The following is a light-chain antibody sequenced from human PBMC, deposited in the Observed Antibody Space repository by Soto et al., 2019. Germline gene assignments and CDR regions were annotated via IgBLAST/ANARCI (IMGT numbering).Light chain of an antibody. Sequence: DIVMTQSPDSLAVSLGERATINCKSSQSVLYSSNNKNYLAWYQQKPGQPPKLLIYWASTRESGVPDRLSGSGSGTDFTLTVGSLQAEDVAVYYCQQYYSTPLTFGGGTKVEIK. V-gene: IGKV4-1*01. CDR1: QSVLYSSNNKNY. CDR3: QQYYSTPLT. CDR2: WAS. J-gene: IGKJ4*01.